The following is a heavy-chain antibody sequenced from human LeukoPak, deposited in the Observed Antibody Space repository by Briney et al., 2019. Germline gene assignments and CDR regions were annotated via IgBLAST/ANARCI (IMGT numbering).Heavy chain of an antibody. Sequence: GGSLRLSCAASGFTFSGHWMSWGRQAPGKGLEWVANINQGGSDKYYVDSVKGRFTISRDNANNLLYLQMNSLRGEDTDVYYCTRDRSRAEDDWGQGTLVTVSS. J-gene: IGHJ4*02. D-gene: IGHD1-14*01. CDR3: TRDRSRAEDD. CDR1: GFTFSGHW. CDR2: INQGGSDK. V-gene: IGHV3-7*01.